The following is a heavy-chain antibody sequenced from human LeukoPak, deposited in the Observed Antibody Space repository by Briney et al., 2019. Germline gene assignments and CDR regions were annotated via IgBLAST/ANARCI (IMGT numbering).Heavy chain of an antibody. Sequence: SETLSLTCTVSGGSISSYYWSWFQQPAGKGLEWIGRIYTSGSTNYNPSLKSRVTMSVDTSKNQFSLKLSSVTAADTAVYYCAGAPSSSGYNGAFDIWSQGTMVTVSS. V-gene: IGHV4-4*07. CDR3: AGAPSSSGYNGAFDI. CDR2: IYTSGST. CDR1: GGSISSYY. D-gene: IGHD6-13*01. J-gene: IGHJ3*02.